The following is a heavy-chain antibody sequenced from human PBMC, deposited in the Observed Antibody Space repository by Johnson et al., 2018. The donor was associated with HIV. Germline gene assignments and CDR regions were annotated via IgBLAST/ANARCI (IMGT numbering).Heavy chain of an antibody. D-gene: IGHD2-2*01. J-gene: IGHJ3*02. CDR2: ISSSGSTI. V-gene: IGHV3-11*04. Sequence: QVQLVESGGGLVKPGGSLRLSCAASGFSFSDYYMTWIRQAPGKGLEFVSYISSSGSTIYYADSVKGRFTISRDNAKNSLYLQMNSLRAEDTAVYYCARETGDPVVPAARDAFDIWGQGTMVTVSS. CDR3: ARETGDPVVPAARDAFDI. CDR1: GFSFSDYY.